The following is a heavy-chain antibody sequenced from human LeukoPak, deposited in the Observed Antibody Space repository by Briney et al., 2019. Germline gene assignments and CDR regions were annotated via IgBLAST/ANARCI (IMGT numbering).Heavy chain of an antibody. CDR1: GYTFTSYY. Sequence: GASVKVSCXASGYTFTSYYMHWVRQAPGQGLEWMGIINPSGGSTSYAQKFQGRVTMTRDTSTSTVYMELSSLRSEDTAVYYCARAQMATSSGAAFDIWGQGTMVTVSS. CDR3: ARAQMATSSGAAFDI. CDR2: INPSGGST. V-gene: IGHV1-46*01. J-gene: IGHJ3*02. D-gene: IGHD5-24*01.